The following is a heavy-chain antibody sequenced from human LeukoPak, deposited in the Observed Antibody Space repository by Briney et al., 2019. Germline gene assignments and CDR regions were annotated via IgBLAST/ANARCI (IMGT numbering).Heavy chain of an antibody. D-gene: IGHD3-10*01. CDR1: GYSFTSYW. Sequence: GESLQISCEGSGYSFTSYWIGWVRQMPGKGLEWMGMIYPDDSDTRYSPSFQGQVTISVDKSISTAYLQWSSLKASDTAMYYCARRAYYSVSGSYRWFDSWGQGTLVTVSS. J-gene: IGHJ5*01. V-gene: IGHV5-51*01. CDR3: ARRAYYSVSGSYRWFDS. CDR2: IYPDDSDT.